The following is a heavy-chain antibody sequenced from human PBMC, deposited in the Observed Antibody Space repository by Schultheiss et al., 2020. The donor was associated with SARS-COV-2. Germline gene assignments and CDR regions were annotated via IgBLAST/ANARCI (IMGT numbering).Heavy chain of an antibody. CDR1: GGSISSGGYY. CDR3: ARVRYSRGMDV. D-gene: IGHD1-1*01. Sequence: SETLSLTCTVSGGSISSGGYYWSWIRQHPGKGLEWIGYIYYSGSTNYNPSLKSRVTISVDTSKNQFSLKLSSVTAADTAVYYCARVRYSRGMDVWGKGTTVTVSS. V-gene: IGHV4-61*08. J-gene: IGHJ6*04. CDR2: IYYSGST.